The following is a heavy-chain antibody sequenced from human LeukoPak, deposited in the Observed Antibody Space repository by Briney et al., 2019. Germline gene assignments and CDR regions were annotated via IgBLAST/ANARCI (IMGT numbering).Heavy chain of an antibody. Sequence: TETLSLTCAVYGGSFSGYYWSWIRQPPGKGLEWIGEINHSGSTNYNPSLKSRVTISVDTSKNQFSLKLSSVTAADTAVYYCARRRRSYFATHFDYWGQGTLVTVSS. D-gene: IGHD1-26*01. CDR3: ARRRRSYFATHFDY. V-gene: IGHV4-34*01. CDR1: GGSFSGYY. J-gene: IGHJ4*02. CDR2: INHSGST.